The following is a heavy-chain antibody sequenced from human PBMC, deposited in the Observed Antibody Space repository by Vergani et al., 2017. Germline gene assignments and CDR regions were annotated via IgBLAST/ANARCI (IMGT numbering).Heavy chain of an antibody. CDR2: ICHTEDT. CDR3: ATIGYRRWGYYFDY. V-gene: IGHV4-4*02. D-gene: IGHD2-2*02. Sequence: QVQLQESGPGLVEPSETLSLTCTLSGGSISSNNCWTWVRQPPGKGLEWIGEICHTEDTKYSPSLKSRVTVSVDESRNLFSLRLNSVTAADTAVYYCATIGYRRWGYYFDYWGQGILVTVSS. CDR1: GGSISSNNC. J-gene: IGHJ4*02.